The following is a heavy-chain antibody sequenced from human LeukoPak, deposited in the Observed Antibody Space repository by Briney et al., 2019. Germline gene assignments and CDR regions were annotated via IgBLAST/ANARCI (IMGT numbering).Heavy chain of an antibody. CDR1: GGSISSRGYY. V-gene: IGHV4-30-2*01. CDR2: IYHSGST. CDR3: ARETGYLGY. J-gene: IGHJ4*02. Sequence: PSETQSLTCTVSGGSISSRGYYWSWIRQPPGKGLEWIGYIYHSGSTYYNPSLKSRVTISVDRSKIQFSLKLSSVTAADTAVYYCARETGYLGYWGQGTLVTLSS. D-gene: IGHD6-13*01.